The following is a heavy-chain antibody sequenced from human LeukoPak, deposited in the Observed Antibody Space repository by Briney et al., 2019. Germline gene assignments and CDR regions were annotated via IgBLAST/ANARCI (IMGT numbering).Heavy chain of an antibody. Sequence: PSETLSVTCADSGVSISSSNWWSWVRQPPGKGLEWIGEIYHSGSTNYNPSLKSRVTISVDKSKNQFSLKLSSVTAADTAVYYCASHVGSGWYRMDYRGQGTLVTVSS. CDR3: ASHVGSGWYRMDY. V-gene: IGHV4-4*02. CDR2: IYHSGST. D-gene: IGHD6-19*01. CDR1: GVSISSSNW. J-gene: IGHJ4*02.